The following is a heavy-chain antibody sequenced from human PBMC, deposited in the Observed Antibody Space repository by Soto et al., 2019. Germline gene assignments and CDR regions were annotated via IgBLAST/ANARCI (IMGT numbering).Heavy chain of an antibody. J-gene: IGHJ6*02. CDR3: AIMSHRYYYYYYGMDV. CDR2: ISTYNGNT. Sequence: GASVKVSCKASGYTFTSYGISWLRQAPGQGLEWMGWISTYNGNTNYAQKHQGRVTMTTDTSTSTAYMELRSMRSDDTAVYYSAIMSHRYYYYYYGMDVWGQGTTVTVSS. CDR1: GYTFTSYG. V-gene: IGHV1-18*01.